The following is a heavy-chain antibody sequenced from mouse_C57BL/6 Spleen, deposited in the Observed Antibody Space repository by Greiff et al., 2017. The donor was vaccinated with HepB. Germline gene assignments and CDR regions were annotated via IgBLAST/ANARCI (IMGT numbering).Heavy chain of an antibody. V-gene: IGHV1-64*01. CDR2: IHHNSGST. CDR3: TRRGPVDYYDY. Sequence: VQLQQPGAELVKPGASVKLSCKASGYTFTSYWMHWVKQRPGQGLEWIGMIHHNSGSTNYNEKFKSKATLTVDKSSSTAYMQLSSLTTEDSAVYYCTRRGPVDYYDYWGQGTTLTVSS. CDR1: GYTFTSYW. J-gene: IGHJ2*01. D-gene: IGHD1-1*02.